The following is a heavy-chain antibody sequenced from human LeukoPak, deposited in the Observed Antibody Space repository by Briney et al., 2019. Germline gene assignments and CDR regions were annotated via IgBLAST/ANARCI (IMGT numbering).Heavy chain of an antibody. Sequence: ASVKVSCKASGYTFTSYAMNWVRQAPGQGLEWMGWINTNTGNPTYAQGFTGRFVFSLDTSVSTAYLQISSLKAEDTAVYYYARARNTHYYDSSGNAAFDIWGQGTMVTVSS. CDR3: ARARNTHYYDSSGNAAFDI. CDR1: GYTFTSYA. V-gene: IGHV7-4-1*02. D-gene: IGHD3-22*01. CDR2: INTNTGNP. J-gene: IGHJ3*02.